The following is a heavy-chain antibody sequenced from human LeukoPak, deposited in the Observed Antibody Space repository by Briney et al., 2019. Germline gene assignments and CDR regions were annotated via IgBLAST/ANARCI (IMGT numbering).Heavy chain of an antibody. Sequence: PSETLSLTCAVSGGSISSSNWWSWVRQPPGKGLEWIGEIYHSGSTNYNPSLKSRVTISVDKSKNQFSLKLSSVTAADTAVYYCARVESYCSSTSCYTRYNWFDPWGQGTLVTVSS. J-gene: IGHJ5*02. D-gene: IGHD2-2*02. CDR2: IYHSGST. V-gene: IGHV4-4*02. CDR3: ARVESYCSSTSCYTRYNWFDP. CDR1: GGSISSSNW.